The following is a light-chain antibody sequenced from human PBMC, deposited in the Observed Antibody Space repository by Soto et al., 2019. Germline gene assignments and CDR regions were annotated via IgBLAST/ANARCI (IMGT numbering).Light chain of an antibody. V-gene: IGKV3-20*01. CDR3: QQYGDSRT. J-gene: IGKJ1*01. Sequence: EIVLTQSPGTLSSSPGERATLSCRASQSVSSRFLAWYQQKPGQAPRLLIYGASSRATGIPDRFSGSGSGTDFTLTISRLEPEDFALYYCQQYGDSRTFGQGTKVDIK. CDR1: QSVSSRF. CDR2: GAS.